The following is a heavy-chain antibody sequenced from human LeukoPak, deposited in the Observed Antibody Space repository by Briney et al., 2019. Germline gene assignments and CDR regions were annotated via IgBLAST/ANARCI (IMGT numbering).Heavy chain of an antibody. CDR3: ARETRRGQLIPNWFDP. J-gene: IGHJ5*02. D-gene: IGHD6-6*01. V-gene: IGHV4-61*02. Sequence: PSQTLSLTCTVSGGSISSGSYYWSWIRQPAGKGLECIGRIYTSGSTNYNPSLKSRVTISVDTSKNQFSLKLSSVTAADTAVYYCARETRRGQLIPNWFDPWGQGTLVTVSS. CDR2: IYTSGST. CDR1: GGSISSGSYY.